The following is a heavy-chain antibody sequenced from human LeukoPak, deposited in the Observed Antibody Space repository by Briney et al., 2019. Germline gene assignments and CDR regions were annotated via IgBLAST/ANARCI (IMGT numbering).Heavy chain of an antibody. CDR1: GYTLTGYY. D-gene: IGHD6-6*01. V-gene: IGHV1-2*02. Sequence: ASVKVSCKASGYTLTGYYMHWVRQAPGQGLEWMGWINPNSGGTNYAQKFQGRVTMTRDTSISTAYMELSRLRSDDTAVYYCARVEYSSTSGYYYYMDVWGKGTTVTVSS. J-gene: IGHJ6*03. CDR3: ARVEYSSTSGYYYYMDV. CDR2: INPNSGGT.